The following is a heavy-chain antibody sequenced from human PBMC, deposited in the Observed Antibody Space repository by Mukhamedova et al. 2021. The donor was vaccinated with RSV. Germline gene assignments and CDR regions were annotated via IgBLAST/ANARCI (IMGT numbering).Heavy chain of an antibody. Sequence: NSGAATYAKQFQGRVTMTRDTSISTVYMELTTLTPDDTAVYYCVSVTYSSRDPFDYWGQGTLVTVSS. CDR3: VSVTYSSRDPFDY. J-gene: IGHJ4*02. CDR2: NSGAA. V-gene: IGHV1-2*02. D-gene: IGHD6-13*01.